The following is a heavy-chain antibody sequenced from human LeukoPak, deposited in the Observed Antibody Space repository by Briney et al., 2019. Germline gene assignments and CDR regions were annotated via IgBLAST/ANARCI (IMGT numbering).Heavy chain of an antibody. CDR3: AREAGGYYDSSGYYLVDY. CDR2: ISAYNGNT. V-gene: IGHV1-18*01. D-gene: IGHD3-22*01. Sequence: ASVKVSCKASGYTFTSFGISWVRQAPGQGLEWMGWISAYNGNTNYAQKLQGRVTMTTDTSTSTAYMELRSLRSDDTAVYYCAREAGGYYDSSGYYLVDYWGQGTLVTVSS. CDR1: GYTFTSFG. J-gene: IGHJ4*02.